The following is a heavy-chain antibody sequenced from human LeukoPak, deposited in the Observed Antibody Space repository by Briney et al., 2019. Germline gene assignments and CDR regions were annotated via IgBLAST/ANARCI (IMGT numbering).Heavy chain of an antibody. CDR3: ARQGGNDYGDYDFDY. CDR1: GGSISSYY. V-gene: IGHV4-59*08. J-gene: IGHJ4*02. D-gene: IGHD4-17*01. CDR2: IYYSGST. Sequence: SETLSLTCTVSGGSISSYYWSWIRQPPGKGLEWIGYIYYSGSTNYNPSLKSRVTISVDTSKNQFSLKLSSVTAADTAVYYCARQGGNDYGDYDFDYWGQGTLVTVSS.